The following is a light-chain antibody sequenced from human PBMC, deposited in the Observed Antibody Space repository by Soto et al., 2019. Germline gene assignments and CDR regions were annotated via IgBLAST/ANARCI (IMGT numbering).Light chain of an antibody. CDR2: EVS. J-gene: IGLJ3*02. V-gene: IGLV2-14*01. CDR1: SSDVGGYNY. CDR3: SSYTTSGTPV. Sequence: QSVLTQPASVSGSPGQSITISCTGTSSDVGGYNYVSWYQQNPGTAPKVMIYEVSNRPSGVSNRFSGSKSGNTASLTISGLQAEDEADYYCSSYTTSGTPVFGGGTKVTVL.